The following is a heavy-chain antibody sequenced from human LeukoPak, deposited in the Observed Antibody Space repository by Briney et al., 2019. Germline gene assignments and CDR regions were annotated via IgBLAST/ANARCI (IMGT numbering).Heavy chain of an antibody. CDR3: ARAPRTVTTETTYYNYGMDV. Sequence: SVKVSCKASGGTFSSYAISWVRQAPGQGLEWMGGIIPIFGTANYAQKFQGRVTITADESTSTAYMELSSLRSEDTAVYYCARAPRTVTTETTYYNYGMDVWGQGTTVTVSS. CDR1: GGTFSSYA. J-gene: IGHJ6*02. V-gene: IGHV1-69*01. CDR2: IIPIFGTA. D-gene: IGHD4-11*01.